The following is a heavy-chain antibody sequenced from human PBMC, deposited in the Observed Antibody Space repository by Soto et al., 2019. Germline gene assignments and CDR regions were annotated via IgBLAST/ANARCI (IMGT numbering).Heavy chain of an antibody. Sequence: SETLSLTCAVSGGSFTSNNWWAWVRQPPGQGLEWIGEIYRTGSTNYNPSLKSRVTISLDKSENQFSLKVTSLTAADTAVYYCASRDPGTSVDYWGQGTLVTVS. D-gene: IGHD1-7*01. J-gene: IGHJ4*02. V-gene: IGHV4-4*02. CDR3: ASRDPGTSVDY. CDR2: IYRTGST. CDR1: GGSFTSNNW.